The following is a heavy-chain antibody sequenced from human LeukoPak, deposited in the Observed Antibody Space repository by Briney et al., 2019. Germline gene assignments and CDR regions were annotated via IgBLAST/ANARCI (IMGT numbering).Heavy chain of an antibody. D-gene: IGHD5-12*01. Sequence: PSETLSLTCTVSGGSIRSSYYYWGWIRQPPGKGLEWIGSIYDSGSTYYNPSLKSRVTISVDTSKNQFSLKLSSVTAADTAVYYCAREQGYGAFDIWGQGTMVTVSS. CDR3: AREQGYGAFDI. J-gene: IGHJ3*02. CDR1: GGSIRSSYYY. CDR2: IYDSGST. V-gene: IGHV4-39*07.